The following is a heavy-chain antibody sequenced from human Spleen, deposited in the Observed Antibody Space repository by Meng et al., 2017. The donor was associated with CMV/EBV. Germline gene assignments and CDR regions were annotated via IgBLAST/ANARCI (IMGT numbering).Heavy chain of an antibody. D-gene: IGHD3-3*01. CDR1: GYTFTSYG. CDR2: INPNSGDT. Sequence: ASVKVSCKASGYTFTSYGISWVRQAPGQGLEWMGWINPNSGDTKYAQKFQDIVTMTRDTSISTVHMELSRLTSDDTAVYYCARGSASGYDSRSAYYISDYFDSWGQGTLVTVSS. V-gene: IGHV1-2*02. CDR3: ARGSASGYDSRSAYYISDYFDS. J-gene: IGHJ4*02.